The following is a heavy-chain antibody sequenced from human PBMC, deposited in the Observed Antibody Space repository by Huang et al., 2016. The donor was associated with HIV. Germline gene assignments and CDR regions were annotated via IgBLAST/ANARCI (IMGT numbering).Heavy chain of an antibody. CDR2: IYPGDSDT. V-gene: IGHV5-51*01. Sequence: EVHLVQSGAEVKEPGESLKISCQASGYNFDSYWIGWVRQMPGKGLEWKGVIYPGDSDTRYDPSFQGQVTISADRSINTAYLQWSSLKASDTAIYFCARQGLWLPPTDPFDYWGQGTPVTVSA. CDR3: ARQGLWLPPTDPFDY. D-gene: IGHD3-10*01. J-gene: IGHJ4*02. CDR1: GYNFDSYW.